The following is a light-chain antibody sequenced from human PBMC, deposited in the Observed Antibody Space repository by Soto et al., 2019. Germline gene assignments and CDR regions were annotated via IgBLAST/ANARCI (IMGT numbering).Light chain of an antibody. J-gene: IGLJ3*02. CDR3: SSYTTSTTGV. Sequence: QSALTQPASVSVSPGQSITISCTGTSSDVGAYNYVSWFQQHPGKAPRLIIYDVSNRLSGVSNRFSGSKSGNTASLTISGLQAEDEADYYCSSYTTSTTGVFGGGTKVTVL. CDR1: SSDVGAYNY. V-gene: IGLV2-14*01. CDR2: DVS.